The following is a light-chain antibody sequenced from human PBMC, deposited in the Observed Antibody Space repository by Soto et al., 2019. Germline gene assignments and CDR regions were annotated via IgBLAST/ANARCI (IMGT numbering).Light chain of an antibody. Sequence: EIVMTQSPATLSLSPGERATLSCRASQSVSSYLAWYQQKPGQAPRILIYDASNRATGIPARFSGSGSGTDFTLPLSRLEPEDLEVYYCQQRSNWPRTFGQGTKVDIK. CDR3: QQRSNWPRT. J-gene: IGKJ1*01. CDR1: QSVSSY. V-gene: IGKV3-11*01. CDR2: DAS.